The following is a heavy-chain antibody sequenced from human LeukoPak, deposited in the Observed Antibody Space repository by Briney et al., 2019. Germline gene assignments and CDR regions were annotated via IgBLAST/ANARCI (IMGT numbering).Heavy chain of an antibody. CDR3: ARGVVADV. V-gene: IGHV4-34*01. D-gene: IGHD2-15*01. J-gene: IGHJ6*04. Sequence: SETLSLTCAVYGGSFSGYYWSWIRQPPGKGLEWIGEINHSGGTNYNPSLKSRVTISVDTSKNQFSLKLSSVTAADTAVYYCARGVVADVWGKGTTVTVSS. CDR1: GGSFSGYY. CDR2: INHSGGT.